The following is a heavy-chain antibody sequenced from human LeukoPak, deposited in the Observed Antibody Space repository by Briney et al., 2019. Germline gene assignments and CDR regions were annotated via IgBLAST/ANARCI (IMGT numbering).Heavy chain of an antibody. D-gene: IGHD6-19*01. CDR1: GFTFDNYA. V-gene: IGHV3-9*01. Sequence: GGSLRLSCAASGFTFDNYAMNWVRQVPGKGLEWISLISWNSGTIGYADSVKGRSTISRDNANNFLYLQMNSLRAEDTALYYCARAYKDRSLAGKKEFFQHWGQGTLVTVSS. J-gene: IGHJ1*01. CDR3: ARAYKDRSLAGKKEFFQH. CDR2: ISWNSGTI.